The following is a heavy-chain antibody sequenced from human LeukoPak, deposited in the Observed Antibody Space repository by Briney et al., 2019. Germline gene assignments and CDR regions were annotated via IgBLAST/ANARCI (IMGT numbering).Heavy chain of an antibody. Sequence: GGSLRLSCAASGFTFSSYSMNWVRQAPGKGLEWVSSISSSSSYIYYADSVKGRFTISRDNAKNSLYLQMNSLRAEDTAVYYCARDHSSGSAEYFQHWGRGTLVTVSS. D-gene: IGHD6-19*01. V-gene: IGHV3-21*01. CDR1: GFTFSSYS. J-gene: IGHJ1*01. CDR3: ARDHSSGSAEYFQH. CDR2: ISSSSSYI.